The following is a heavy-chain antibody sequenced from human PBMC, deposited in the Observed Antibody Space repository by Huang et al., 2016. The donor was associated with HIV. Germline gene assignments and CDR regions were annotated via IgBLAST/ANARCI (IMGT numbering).Heavy chain of an antibody. CDR1: GGAFSGCY. J-gene: IGHJ3*02. CDR2: VNHSGRT. Sequence: QVQLQQWGAGLLTPSETLSLTCAIYGGAFSGCYWTWIRQPPGKRREWVGEVNHSGRTAYNPSLEGRVTRSVDTSKNQFSLNLTSVTAADTAMYYCTRNFGSGRGRDGAFDIWGHGTMVTVSA. D-gene: IGHD3-10*01. CDR3: TRNFGSGRGRDGAFDI. V-gene: IGHV4-34*02.